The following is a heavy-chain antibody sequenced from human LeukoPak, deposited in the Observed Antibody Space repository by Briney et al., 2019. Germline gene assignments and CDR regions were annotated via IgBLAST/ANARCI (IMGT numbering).Heavy chain of an antibody. Sequence: PGGSLRLSCAVSGITLSNYGMIWVRQAPGKGLEWVATISDSGGSTKYADSVKGRFTISRDNSKNTLYLQMNSLRVEDTAVYFCAKRGVVIRVILVGFHKEAYYFDSWGQGVLVAASS. CDR1: GITLSNYG. V-gene: IGHV3-23*01. CDR3: AKRGVVIRVILVGFHKEAYYFDS. J-gene: IGHJ4*02. CDR2: ISDSGGST. D-gene: IGHD3-22*01.